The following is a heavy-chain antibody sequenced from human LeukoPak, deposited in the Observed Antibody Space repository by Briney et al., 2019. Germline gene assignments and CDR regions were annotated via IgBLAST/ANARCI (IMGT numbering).Heavy chain of an antibody. Sequence: SVKVSCKASGGTFSSYAISWVRQAPGQGLEWMGGIIPIFGTPNYAQKFQGRVTITTDESTSTAYMEMSSLRSEDTAVYYCARDRNVVVPAAPGGFGPWGQGTLVTVSS. CDR3: ARDRNVVVPAAPGGFGP. V-gene: IGHV1-69*05. CDR1: GGTFSSYA. CDR2: IIPIFGTP. J-gene: IGHJ5*02. D-gene: IGHD2-2*01.